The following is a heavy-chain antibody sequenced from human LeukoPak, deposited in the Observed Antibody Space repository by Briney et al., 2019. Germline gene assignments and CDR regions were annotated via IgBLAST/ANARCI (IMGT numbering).Heavy chain of an antibody. D-gene: IGHD3-22*01. Sequence: PGGSLRLSCAASGFTFSSYAMHWVRQAPGKGLEWVAVISYDGSNKYYADSVKGRFTISRDNSKNTLYLQMNSLRAEDTAVYYCARSFYYDSSGYCDYWGQGTLVTVSS. V-gene: IGHV3-30-3*01. CDR1: GFTFSSYA. CDR2: ISYDGSNK. J-gene: IGHJ4*02. CDR3: ARSFYYDSSGYCDY.